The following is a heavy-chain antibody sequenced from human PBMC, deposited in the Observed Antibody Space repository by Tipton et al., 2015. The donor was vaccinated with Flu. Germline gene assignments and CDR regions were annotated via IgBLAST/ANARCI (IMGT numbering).Heavy chain of an antibody. J-gene: IGHJ4*02. CDR2: ISHSGRT. CDR3: ARSTYHYGSGSSDY. V-gene: IGHV4-38-2*02. D-gene: IGHD3-10*01. CDR1: DYSISSGYY. Sequence: LRPSCTVSDYSISSGYYWGWIRQPPGKGLEWIGCISHSGRTYYNPSLKSRVTISVDTAKNQFSQRLSSVTAADTAVYYCARSTYHYGSGSSDYWGQGTLVTVSS.